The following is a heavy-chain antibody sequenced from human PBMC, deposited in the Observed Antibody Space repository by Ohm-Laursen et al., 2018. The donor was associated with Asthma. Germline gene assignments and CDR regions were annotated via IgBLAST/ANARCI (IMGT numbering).Heavy chain of an antibody. Sequence: GTLSLTWAVSGGSVSGYDWSWARQAPGRELEWIAYIQSSGGANYNPSLQSRVTLSLDTSKNQVSLRLSSVTAADTALYFCARLDWVRSMFDSWGPGIQVLVSS. CDR2: IQSSGGA. D-gene: IGHD3-9*01. CDR3: ARLDWVRSMFDS. V-gene: IGHV4-59*02. CDR1: GGSVSGYD. J-gene: IGHJ4*02.